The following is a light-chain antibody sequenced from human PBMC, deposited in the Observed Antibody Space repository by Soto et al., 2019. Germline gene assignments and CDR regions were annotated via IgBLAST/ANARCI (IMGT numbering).Light chain of an antibody. CDR3: CSFAGRSPPTSV. CDR1: SSDVGGYKY. V-gene: IGLV2-23*02. CDR2: DVT. Sequence: QSVLTQPASVSGSPGQSITISCTGTSSDVGGYKYVSWYQQHPGKAPQLMIFDVTKRPSGVSDRFSGSKSGNTASLTISGLLGEDEADYYCCSFAGRSPPTSVFGTGTKVTVL. J-gene: IGLJ1*01.